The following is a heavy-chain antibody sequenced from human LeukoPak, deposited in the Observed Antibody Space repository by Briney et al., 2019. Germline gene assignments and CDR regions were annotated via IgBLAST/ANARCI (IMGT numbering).Heavy chain of an antibody. V-gene: IGHV4-34*01. J-gene: IGHJ4*02. Sequence: SETLSLTCAVYRGSFSGYYWSWIRQPPGKGLEWIGEIHHSGSTNYNPSLKSRVTISVDPSKNQFSLKLSSVTAADTAVYYCAREGDSSVYYDYWGQGTLVTVSS. CDR3: AREGDSSVYYDY. CDR1: RGSFSGYY. D-gene: IGHD3-22*01. CDR2: IHHSGST.